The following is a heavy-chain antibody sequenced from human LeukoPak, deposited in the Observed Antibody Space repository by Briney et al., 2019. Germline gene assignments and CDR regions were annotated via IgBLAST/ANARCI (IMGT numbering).Heavy chain of an antibody. Sequence: GGSLRLFCAASGFTFDDYAMQWVRQAPGKGLEWVSGISWNGGSIAYADSVKGRFTISRDNAKNSLYLQMNTLRAEDTALYYCAKAAGAHSSSWGYFDYWGQGTLVTVSS. CDR3: AKAAGAHSSSWGYFDY. CDR2: ISWNGGSI. V-gene: IGHV3-9*01. D-gene: IGHD6-13*01. CDR1: GFTFDDYA. J-gene: IGHJ4*02.